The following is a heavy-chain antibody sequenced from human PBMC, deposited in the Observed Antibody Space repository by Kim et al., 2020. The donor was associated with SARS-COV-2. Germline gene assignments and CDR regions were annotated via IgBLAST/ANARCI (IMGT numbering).Heavy chain of an antibody. CDR3: VRGYAGGPFDL. CDR1: GFTFDDYG. V-gene: IGHV3-20*01. J-gene: IGHJ4*02. Sequence: GGSLRLSCAASGFTFDDYGMSWVRQAPGKGLEWVSGINRNSDSTVYADSVKGRFTISRDNAKNSLFLQMNSPRAEDTALYRCVRGYAGGPFDLWGQGTLVTVSS. D-gene: IGHD3-16*01. CDR2: INRNSDST.